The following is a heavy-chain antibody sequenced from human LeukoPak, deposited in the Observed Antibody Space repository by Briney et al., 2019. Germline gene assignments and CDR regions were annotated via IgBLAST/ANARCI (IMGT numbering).Heavy chain of an antibody. CDR1: GYTFTGYY. D-gene: IGHD5-12*01. CDR3: ARVRVVATMYFDY. CDR2: INPNSGGT. Sequence: ASVTVSCKASGYTFTGYYMHWVRQAPGQGLEWMGWINPNSGGTNYAQKFQGRVTMTRDTSISTAYMELSRLRSDDTAVYYCARVRVVATMYFDYWGQGTLVTVSS. J-gene: IGHJ4*02. V-gene: IGHV1-2*02.